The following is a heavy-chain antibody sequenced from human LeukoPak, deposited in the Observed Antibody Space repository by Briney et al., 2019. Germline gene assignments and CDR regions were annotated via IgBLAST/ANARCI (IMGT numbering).Heavy chain of an antibody. J-gene: IGHJ4*02. CDR3: ARREASANFDY. V-gene: IGHV5-51*01. CDR1: GYIFSNYW. Sequence: AGESLKISCKGSGYIFSNYWIGWVRQMPGKGLEWMGIIYSGDSDARYSPSFQGQVTFSVDTSISTVYLQWTYLKASDSAMYYCARREASANFDYWGQGTLVTVSS. D-gene: IGHD2-15*01. CDR2: IYSGDSDA.